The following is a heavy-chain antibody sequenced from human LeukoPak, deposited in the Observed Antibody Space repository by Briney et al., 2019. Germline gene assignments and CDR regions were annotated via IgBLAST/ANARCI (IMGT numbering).Heavy chain of an antibody. CDR1: GGSISSSSYY. CDR2: IYYSGST. V-gene: IGHV4-39*07. CDR3: ARGSTNLIAVAAAYYFDY. J-gene: IGHJ4*02. Sequence: PSETLSLTCTVSGGSISSSSYYWGWIRQPPGKGLEWIGSIYYSGSTYYNPSLKSRVTISVDTSKNQFSLKLSSVTAADTAVYYCARGSTNLIAVAAAYYFDYWGQGTLVTVSS. D-gene: IGHD6-19*01.